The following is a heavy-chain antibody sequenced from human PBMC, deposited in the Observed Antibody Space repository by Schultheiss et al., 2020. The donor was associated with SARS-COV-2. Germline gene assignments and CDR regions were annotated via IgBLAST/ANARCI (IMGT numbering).Heavy chain of an antibody. CDR1: GFSFRTYA. J-gene: IGHJ4*02. CDR2: INHSGST. D-gene: IGHD1-26*01. CDR3: ARASGSYVADY. V-gene: IGHV4-34*01. Sequence: GSLRLSCAASGFSFRTYAMSWVRQAPGKGLEWIGEINHSGSTNYNPSLKSRVTISVDTSKNQFSLKLSSVTAADTAVYYCARASGSYVADYWGQGTLVTVSS.